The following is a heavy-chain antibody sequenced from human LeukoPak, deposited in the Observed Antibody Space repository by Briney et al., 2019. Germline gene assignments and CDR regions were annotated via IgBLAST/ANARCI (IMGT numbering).Heavy chain of an antibody. D-gene: IGHD2-2*01. J-gene: IGHJ4*02. V-gene: IGHV3-23*01. CDR1: GFTFSSYA. CDR2: ISGSGGST. CDR3: AKARRDCSSTSCYG. Sequence: GSLRLSCAASGFTFSSYAMSWVRQAPGKGLEWVSAISGSGGSTYYADSVKGRFTISRDNSKNTLYLQMNSLRAEDTAVYYCAKARRDCSSTSCYGWGQGTLVTVSS.